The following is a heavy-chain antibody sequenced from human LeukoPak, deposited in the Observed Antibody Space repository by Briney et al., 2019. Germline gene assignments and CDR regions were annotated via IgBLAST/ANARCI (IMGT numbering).Heavy chain of an antibody. Sequence: PGGSLRLSCAASGFTFSSYGMHWVRQAPGKGLEWVAVISYDGSNKYYADSVKGRFTIPRDNSKNTLYLQMNSLRAEDTAVYYCAKDPAVSDMDVWGQGTTVTVSS. J-gene: IGHJ6*02. CDR1: GFTFSSYG. V-gene: IGHV3-30*18. CDR2: ISYDGSNK. CDR3: AKDPAVSDMDV.